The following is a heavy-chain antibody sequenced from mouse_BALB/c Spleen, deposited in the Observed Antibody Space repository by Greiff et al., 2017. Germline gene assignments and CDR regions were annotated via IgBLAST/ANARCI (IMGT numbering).Heavy chain of an antibody. Sequence: QVHVKQSGPSLVQPSQSLSITCTVSGFSLTSYGVHWVRQSPGKGLEWLGVIWRGGSTDYNAAFMSRLSITKDNSKSQVFFKMNSLQADDTAIYYCAKTYGSSSNYAMDYWGQGTSVTVSS. CDR2: IWRGGST. CDR1: GFSLTSYG. V-gene: IGHV2-5-1*01. CDR3: AKTYGSSSNYAMDY. J-gene: IGHJ4*01. D-gene: IGHD1-1*01.